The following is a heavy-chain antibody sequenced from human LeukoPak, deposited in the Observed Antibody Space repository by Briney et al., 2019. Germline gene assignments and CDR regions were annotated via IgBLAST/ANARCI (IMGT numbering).Heavy chain of an antibody. D-gene: IGHD2-8*01. V-gene: IGHV5-51*01. CDR2: IYPGDSET. CDR3: ARQANMALYEGFDL. Sequence: GESLKIPCKGSGYSFTQSWIGWVRQLPGKGLEWMGIIYPGDSETIYSPTFQGQVTISADKSISTAYLQWNSLETSDTAMYYCARQANMALYEGFDLWGQGTMVIVSS. CDR1: GYSFTQSW. J-gene: IGHJ3*01.